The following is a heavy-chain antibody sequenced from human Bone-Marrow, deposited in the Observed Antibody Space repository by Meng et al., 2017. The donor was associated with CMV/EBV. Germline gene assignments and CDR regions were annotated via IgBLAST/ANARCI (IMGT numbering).Heavy chain of an antibody. CDR2: IIPIFGTA. CDR3: ARSTAMVLPFSP. D-gene: IGHD5-18*01. Sequence: SVKVSCKASGGTFSSYAISWVRQAPGQGLEWMGGIIPIFGTANYAQKFQGRVTITTDESTSTAYMELSSLRSEDTAVYYCARSTAMVLPFSPWGQGTLVTSPQ. V-gene: IGHV1-69*05. J-gene: IGHJ5*02. CDR1: GGTFSSYA.